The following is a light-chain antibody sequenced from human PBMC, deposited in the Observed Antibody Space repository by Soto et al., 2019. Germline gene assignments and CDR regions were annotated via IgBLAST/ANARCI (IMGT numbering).Light chain of an antibody. J-gene: IGKJ1*01. V-gene: IGKV1-5*01. CDR1: QNIGRY. CDR2: DVS. Sequence: DIQMTQSPSTLSASVVVRVTITCRASQNIGRYLVWHQQKPGKSPKLMISDVSSLASGVQSRFSGSGSGTEFTLTIRSVQPDDFATYYCQQYNSYSWTFGQGTKVDIK. CDR3: QQYNSYSWT.